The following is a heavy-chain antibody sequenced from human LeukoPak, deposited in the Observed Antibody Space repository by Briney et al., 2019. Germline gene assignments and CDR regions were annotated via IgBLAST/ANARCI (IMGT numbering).Heavy chain of an antibody. V-gene: IGHV1-18*01. Sequence: ASVKVSCKASGYTFTSYGISWVRQAPGQGLEWMGWISAYNGNTNYAQKLQGRVTMTTDTSTSTAYMELRSLRSDDTAVYYCAREGITIFGVVTHNWFDPWGQGTLVTVSS. CDR1: GYTFTSYG. CDR2: ISAYNGNT. CDR3: AREGITIFGVVTHNWFDP. D-gene: IGHD3-3*01. J-gene: IGHJ5*02.